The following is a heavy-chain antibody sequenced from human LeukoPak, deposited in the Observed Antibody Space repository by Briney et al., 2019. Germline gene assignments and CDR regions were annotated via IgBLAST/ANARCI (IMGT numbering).Heavy chain of an antibody. Sequence: GGSLRLSCEVSGFTFSTYGMTWVRQAPGKGLEWVSGISASGGSTFYADSVKGRFTISRDKSKNTLYLQMNSLRVEDTGVYYCAKVITTILVAQYYMDVWGKGTTVTVSS. CDR1: GFTFSTYG. CDR2: ISASGGST. CDR3: AKVITTILVAQYYMDV. J-gene: IGHJ6*03. D-gene: IGHD3-22*01. V-gene: IGHV3-23*01.